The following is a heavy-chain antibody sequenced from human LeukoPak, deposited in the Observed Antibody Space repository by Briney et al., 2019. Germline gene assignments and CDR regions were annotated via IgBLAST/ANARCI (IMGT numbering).Heavy chain of an antibody. Sequence: GGSLRLSCAASGFTFSNHNMDWVRQAPGKGLEWISYISGRGEAIFYADSVQGRFTISRDNAKNSIYLQMNGLTAEDTAVYYCARDPSSGWYLKGWFDPWGQGTLVTVSS. CDR1: GFTFSNHN. CDR2: ISGRGEAI. D-gene: IGHD6-19*01. V-gene: IGHV3-48*01. J-gene: IGHJ5*02. CDR3: ARDPSSGWYLKGWFDP.